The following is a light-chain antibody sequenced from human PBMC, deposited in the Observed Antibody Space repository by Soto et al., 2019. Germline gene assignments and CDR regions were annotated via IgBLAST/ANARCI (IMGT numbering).Light chain of an antibody. Sequence: EIVLTQSPTTLSLSPGERATLSCRASQSVSSYFAWYKQKPGQAPRLLIYDASTRAAGIPSRFSGSGSGTDFTLSISSLVPEDFAVYYCQPRSDWPLTFGGGTKVEFK. J-gene: IGKJ4*01. CDR3: QPRSDWPLT. V-gene: IGKV3-11*01. CDR2: DAS. CDR1: QSVSSY.